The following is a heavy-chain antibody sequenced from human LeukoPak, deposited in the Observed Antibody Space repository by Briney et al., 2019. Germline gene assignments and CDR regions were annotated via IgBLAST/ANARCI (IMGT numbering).Heavy chain of an antibody. D-gene: IGHD6-13*01. Sequence: PGGSLRLSCAASGFTFSDYYMSWIRQAPGKGLEWVAYINRSGSTIYYADSVKGRFTISRDNVKKSPYLQMNSLRAEETAVYYCARDGFKGEQQLAPRPFDPWGQGTLVTVSS. V-gene: IGHV3-11*01. CDR2: INRSGSTI. J-gene: IGHJ5*02. CDR3: ARDGFKGEQQLAPRPFDP. CDR1: GFTFSDYY.